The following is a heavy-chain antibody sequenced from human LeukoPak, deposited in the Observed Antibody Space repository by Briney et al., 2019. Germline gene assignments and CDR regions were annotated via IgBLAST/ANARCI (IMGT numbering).Heavy chain of an antibody. CDR3: ARHDREGGCSYGAGAYYYYYYYMDV. J-gene: IGHJ6*03. V-gene: IGHV4-4*09. CDR2: IYTSGST. CDR1: GGSISSYY. Sequence: SETLSLTCTVSGGSISSYYWSWIRQPPGKGLEWIGYIYTSGSTNYNPSLKSRVTISVDTSKNQFSLKLSSVTAADTAVYYCARHDREGGCSYGAGAYYYYYYYMDVWGKGTTVTVSS. D-gene: IGHD5-18*01.